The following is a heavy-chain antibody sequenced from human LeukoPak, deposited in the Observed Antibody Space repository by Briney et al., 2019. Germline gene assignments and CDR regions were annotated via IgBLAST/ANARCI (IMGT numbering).Heavy chain of an antibody. CDR2: ISGSGGST. V-gene: IGHV3-23*01. D-gene: IGHD5-18*01. CDR3: AKDGENSYGYEFDY. CDR1: GFTFSSYA. Sequence: GGSLRLSCAASGFTFSSYAMSWVRQAPGKGLEWVSAISGSGGSTYYADSVKGRFTISRDNSKNTLYLQMNSLRAEDTAVYHCAKDGENSYGYEFDYWGRGTLVTVSS. J-gene: IGHJ4*02.